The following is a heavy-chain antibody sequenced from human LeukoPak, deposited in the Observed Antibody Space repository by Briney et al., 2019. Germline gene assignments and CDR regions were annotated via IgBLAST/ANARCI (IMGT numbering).Heavy chain of an antibody. CDR2: INPNSGGT. Sequence: ASVKVSCKASGYTFTGYYMHWVRQAPGQGLEWMGWINPNSGGTNYAQKFQGRVTLTRDTSINTAYMELSSLRSDDTAVYYCATWRSFDYWGQGTLVTVSS. J-gene: IGHJ4*02. CDR1: GYTFTGYY. V-gene: IGHV1-2*02. D-gene: IGHD3-3*01. CDR3: ATWRSFDY.